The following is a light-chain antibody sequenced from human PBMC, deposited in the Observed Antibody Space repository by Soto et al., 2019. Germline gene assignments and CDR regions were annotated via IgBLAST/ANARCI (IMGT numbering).Light chain of an antibody. V-gene: IGKV1-5*03. CDR1: QSISGW. Sequence: DIQMTQSPSILSASVGDSVTITCRASQSISGWLAWYQQKAGKAPKLLISKASTLESGVPSRFSGSGSGTEFTLTISSLQPDDFATYYCQQYNSYSLTFGQGTKVEI. CDR3: QQYNSYSLT. CDR2: KAS. J-gene: IGKJ1*01.